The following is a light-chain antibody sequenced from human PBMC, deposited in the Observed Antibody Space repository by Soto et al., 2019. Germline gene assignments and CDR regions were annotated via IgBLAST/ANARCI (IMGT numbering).Light chain of an antibody. CDR2: STS. Sequence: EIVMTQSPATLSVSPGEGATLSCRASQSVSDNLAWYQQKPGQAPGLLIYSTSLRAAGVPARFSGSGSGTDFTLTISGLQSEDFALYYCQQYGYWPWTFGQGTKVEIK. V-gene: IGKV3-15*01. CDR1: QSVSDN. J-gene: IGKJ1*01. CDR3: QQYGYWPWT.